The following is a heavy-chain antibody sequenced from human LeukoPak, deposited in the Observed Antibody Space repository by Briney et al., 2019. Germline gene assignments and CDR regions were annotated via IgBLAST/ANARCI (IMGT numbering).Heavy chain of an antibody. CDR2: ISGGGGST. J-gene: IGHJ6*03. D-gene: IGHD3/OR15-3a*01. CDR3: ARGGLTQHKEEDYYYYMDV. V-gene: IGHV3-23*01. CDR1: GFTFSSYA. Sequence: GGSLRLSCAASGFTFSSYAMSWVRQAPGKGLEWVSAISGGGGSTYYPDSVKGRFTISRDNSKNTLYLQMNSLRAEDTAVYYRARGGLTQHKEEDYYYYMDVWGKGTTVTVSS.